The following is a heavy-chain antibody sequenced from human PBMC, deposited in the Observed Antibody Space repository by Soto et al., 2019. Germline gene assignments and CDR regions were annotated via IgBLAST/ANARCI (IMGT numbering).Heavy chain of an antibody. V-gene: IGHV4-59*01. CDR2: IYYSGST. J-gene: IGHJ5*02. CDR1: GGSISSYY. D-gene: IGHD5-18*01. CDR3: AREGTAMVTGWFDP. Sequence: SETLSLTFTVSGGSISSYYWSWIRQPPGKGLEWIGYIYYSGSTNYNPSLKSRVTISVDTSKNQFSLKLSSVTAADTAVYYCAREGTAMVTGWFDPWGQGTLVTVSS.